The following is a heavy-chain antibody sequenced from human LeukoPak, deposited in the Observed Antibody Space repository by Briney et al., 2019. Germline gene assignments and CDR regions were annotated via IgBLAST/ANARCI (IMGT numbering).Heavy chain of an antibody. CDR3: ASDRSGSYWEGYYYGMDV. V-gene: IGHV4-59*01. Sequence: SETLSLTCTVSGGSISSYYWSWIRQPPGKGLEWIGYIYYSGSTNYNPSLKSRVTISVDTSKNQFSLKLSSVTAADTAVYYCASDRSGSYWEGYYYGMDVWGQGTTVTVSS. J-gene: IGHJ6*02. CDR1: GGSISSYY. CDR2: IYYSGST. D-gene: IGHD1-26*01.